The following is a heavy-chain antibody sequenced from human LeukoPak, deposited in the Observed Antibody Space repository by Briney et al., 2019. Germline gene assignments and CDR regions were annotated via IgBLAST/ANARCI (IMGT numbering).Heavy chain of an antibody. CDR2: INPNSGGT. V-gene: IGHV1-2*02. Sequence: ASVKVSCKASGHTFTAYYMHWVRQAPGQGLEWMGWINPNSGGTNYAQKFQGRVTMTRDTSISTAYMELSRLRSDDTAVYYCARGPSRFYYDSSGLYYFDYWGQGTLVTVSS. D-gene: IGHD3-22*01. CDR1: GHTFTAYY. CDR3: ARGPSRFYYDSSGLYYFDY. J-gene: IGHJ4*02.